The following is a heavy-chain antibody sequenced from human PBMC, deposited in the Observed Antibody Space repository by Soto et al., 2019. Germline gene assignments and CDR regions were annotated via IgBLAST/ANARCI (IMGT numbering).Heavy chain of an antibody. CDR1: GFTFSSYG. V-gene: IGHV3-33*01. CDR2: IWYDGINK. J-gene: IGHJ4*02. Sequence: QPGGSLRLSCAASGFTFSSYGMHWVRQAPGKGLEWVAVIWYDGINKYYADFVKGRFTISRDNSKNTLYLQMNSLRAEDTAVYYCARDVGYDIATGVTSYHPPFDYWGQGTLVTVSS. CDR3: ARDVGYDIATGVTSYHPPFDY. D-gene: IGHD5-12*01.